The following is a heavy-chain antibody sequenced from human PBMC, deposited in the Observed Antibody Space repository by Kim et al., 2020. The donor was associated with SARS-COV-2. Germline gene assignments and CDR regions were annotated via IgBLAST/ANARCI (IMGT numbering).Heavy chain of an antibody. V-gene: IGHV4-59*01. D-gene: IGHD3-3*01. J-gene: IGHJ4*01. CDR3: ARGVLCTIFGVVREFAY. CDR2: IYYSGST. CDR1: GGSISSYY. Sequence: SETLSLTCTVSGGSISSYYWSWIRQPPGKGLEWIGYIYYSGSTNYNPSLKSRVTISVDTSKNQFSLKLSSVTAAATAVDYCARGVLCTIFGVVREFAYWG.